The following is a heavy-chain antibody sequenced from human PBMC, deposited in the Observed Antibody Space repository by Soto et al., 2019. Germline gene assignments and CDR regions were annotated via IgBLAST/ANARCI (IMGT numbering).Heavy chain of an antibody. CDR2: ISVSGGYT. V-gene: IGHV3-23*01. D-gene: IGHD5-12*01. Sequence: GSLRLSCAASGFTVSSYAMSWLRQAPGKGLEWVSCISVSGGYTYYADSVKGRFTVSRDNSKNTLYLQMNSLRAEDTAVYYCTTTIVATIIPSPGTDYWGQGTLVTVSS. J-gene: IGHJ4*02. CDR3: TTTIVATIIPSPGTDY. CDR1: GFTVSSYA.